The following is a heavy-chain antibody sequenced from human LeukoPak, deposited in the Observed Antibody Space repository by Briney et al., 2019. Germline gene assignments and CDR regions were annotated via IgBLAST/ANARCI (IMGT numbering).Heavy chain of an antibody. Sequence: ASVKVSCKASGYTFTSYGISWVRQAPGQGLEWMGWISAYNGNTNYAQKLQGRVTMTTDTSTSTAYMELRSLRSDDTAVYYCARQAASGQGWSWFDPWGQGTLVTVSS. CDR1: GYTFTSYG. CDR3: ARQAASGQGWSWFDP. V-gene: IGHV1-18*01. CDR2: ISAYNGNT. D-gene: IGHD6-19*01. J-gene: IGHJ5*02.